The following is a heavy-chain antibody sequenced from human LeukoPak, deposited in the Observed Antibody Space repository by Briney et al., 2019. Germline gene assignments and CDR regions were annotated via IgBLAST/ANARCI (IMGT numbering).Heavy chain of an antibody. CDR3: AILRISLTKGHYGMVV. CDR1: GLTFSNFA. Sequence: GGSLRLSCAASGLTFSNFAMSCVRQAPGKGLEWGSSISGSVGTTYYADSVKGRFTISRDNCRNTLYLQVHSLRVEELVLYRCAILRISLTKGHYGMVVWGRGTTVSV. D-gene: IGHD3-3*02. CDR2: ISGSVGTT. V-gene: IGHV3-23*01. J-gene: IGHJ6*02.